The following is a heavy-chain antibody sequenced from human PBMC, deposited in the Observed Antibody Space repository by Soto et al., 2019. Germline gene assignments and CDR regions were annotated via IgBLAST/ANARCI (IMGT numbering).Heavy chain of an antibody. CDR1: GFTFSSYA. Sequence: EVQLLESGGGLVQPGGSLRLSCAASGFTFSSYAMSWVRQAPGKGLEWVSAISGSGGSTYYADSVKGRFTISRDNSKNTLYLQMNSLRAEDTAVYYCAKTVILGYCSGGSCPFLFDPWGQGTLVTVSS. V-gene: IGHV3-23*01. CDR3: AKTVILGYCSGGSCPFLFDP. J-gene: IGHJ5*02. CDR2: ISGSGGST. D-gene: IGHD2-15*01.